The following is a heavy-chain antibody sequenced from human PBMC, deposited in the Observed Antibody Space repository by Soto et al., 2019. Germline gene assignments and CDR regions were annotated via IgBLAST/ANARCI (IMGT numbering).Heavy chain of an antibody. CDR1: GFTFSSYS. D-gene: IGHD3-22*01. Sequence: EVQLVESGGGLVQPGGSLRLSCTASGFTFSSYSMNWVRQAPGKGLELVSCISSSSSTIYYADSVKGRFTISRYNANNSLYLQMTSLRDEDTAVYYCAREGHRSGYYHSGGNFFDYWGQGTLVTVS. J-gene: IGHJ4*02. CDR2: ISSSSSTI. CDR3: AREGHRSGYYHSGGNFFDY. V-gene: IGHV3-48*02.